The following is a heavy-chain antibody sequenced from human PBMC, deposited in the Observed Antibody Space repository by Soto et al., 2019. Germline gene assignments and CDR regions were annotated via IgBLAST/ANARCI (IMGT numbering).Heavy chain of an antibody. D-gene: IGHD2-15*01. J-gene: IGHJ3*02. CDR3: AKDGDRYCSGGSCYSAFDI. Sequence: EVQLVESGGGLVQPGRSLRLSCAASGFTFDDYAMHWVRQAPGKGLEWVSGISWNSGSIGYADSVKGRFTISRDNAKNSLYLQMNSLRAEDTALYYCAKDGDRYCSGGSCYSAFDIWGQGTMVTVSS. CDR2: ISWNSGSI. CDR1: GFTFDDYA. V-gene: IGHV3-9*01.